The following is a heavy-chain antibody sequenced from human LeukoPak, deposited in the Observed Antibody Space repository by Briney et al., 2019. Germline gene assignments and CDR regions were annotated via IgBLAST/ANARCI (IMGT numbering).Heavy chain of an antibody. D-gene: IGHD3-22*01. CDR3: AKDPTHYRVWDDYDSTVLSY. V-gene: IGHV3-48*01. J-gene: IGHJ4*02. CDR1: GFTFSSYS. CDR2: ISSSSSTI. Sequence: PRGSLRLSCAASGFTFSSYSMNWVRQAPGKGLEWVSYISSSSSTIYYADSVKGRFTISRDNSKNTLYLQMNSLRAADTAVYYCAKDPTHYRVWDDYDSTVLSYWGQGTLVTVSS.